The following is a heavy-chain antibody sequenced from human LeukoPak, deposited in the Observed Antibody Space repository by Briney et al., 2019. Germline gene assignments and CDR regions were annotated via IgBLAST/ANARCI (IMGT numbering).Heavy chain of an antibody. V-gene: IGHV3-23*01. J-gene: IGHJ3*02. D-gene: IGHD2-21*02. Sequence: GGSLRPSCAASGFTFSNYAMSWVRQAPGKGPEWVSAINTNSGSIYYTDSVKGRFTTSRDNSRNTLYLQMNDLRPEDTAVYYCAKVRVVVTATHDAFDIWGQGTMVTVSS. CDR3: AKVRVVVTATHDAFDI. CDR2: INTNSGSI. CDR1: GFTFSNYA.